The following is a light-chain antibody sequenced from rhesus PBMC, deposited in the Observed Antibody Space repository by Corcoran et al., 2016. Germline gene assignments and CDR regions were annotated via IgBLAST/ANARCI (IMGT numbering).Light chain of an antibody. Sequence: DIQMSQSPSSLSASVGDRVTITCRASQGISSYFNLYQQKPGKAPKLLIYYANSLESGVPSRFSGSGSGTEFTLTINSLQPEDFATYYCQQGNSNPYSFGQGTKVEIK. CDR3: QQGNSNPYS. CDR2: YAN. CDR1: QGISSY. V-gene: IGKV1-32*02. J-gene: IGKJ2*01.